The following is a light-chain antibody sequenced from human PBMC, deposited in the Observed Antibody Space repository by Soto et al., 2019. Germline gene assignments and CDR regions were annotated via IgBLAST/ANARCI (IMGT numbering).Light chain of an antibody. V-gene: IGLV1-44*01. Sequence: QSALTQPPSASGTPGQRVTISCSGGSSNIGTNAVNWYQQLPGTAPKLLIYNNNQRPSGVPDRFSGSKSGTSASLFISVLQSEDEADYYCAAWDDSLNGYVFGTGTKVTVL. J-gene: IGLJ1*01. CDR1: SSNIGTNA. CDR3: AAWDDSLNGYV. CDR2: NNN.